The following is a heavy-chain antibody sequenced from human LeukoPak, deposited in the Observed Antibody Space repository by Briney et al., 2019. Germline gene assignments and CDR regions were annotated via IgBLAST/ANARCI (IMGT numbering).Heavy chain of an antibody. CDR2: INHSGST. V-gene: IGHV4-34*01. CDR3: ARVGLPYYYGSGSYSPASNAFDI. D-gene: IGHD3-10*01. CDR1: GGSFSGYY. Sequence: SQTLSLTCAVYGGSFSGYYWSWIRQPPGKGLEWIGEINHSGSTNYNPSLKSRVTISVDKSKNQFSLKLSSVTAADTAGFYCARVGLPYYYGSGSYSPASNAFDIWGQGTMVTVSS. J-gene: IGHJ3*02.